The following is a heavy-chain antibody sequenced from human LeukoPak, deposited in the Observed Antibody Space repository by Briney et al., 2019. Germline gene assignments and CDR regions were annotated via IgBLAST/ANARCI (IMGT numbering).Heavy chain of an antibody. V-gene: IGHV3-53*01. CDR1: GFTVSSNY. CDR2: IYSGGST. Sequence: SGGSLRLSCAASGFTVSSNYMSWVRQAPGKGLEWVSVIYSGGSTYYADSVKGRFTISRDNSKNTLYLQMNSLRAEDTAVYYCARDSNNDYGISFDYWGQGTLVTVSS. J-gene: IGHJ4*02. CDR3: ARDSNNDYGISFDY. D-gene: IGHD4-17*01.